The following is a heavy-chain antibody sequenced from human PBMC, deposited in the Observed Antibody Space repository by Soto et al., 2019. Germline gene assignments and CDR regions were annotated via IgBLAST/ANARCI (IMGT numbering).Heavy chain of an antibody. CDR1: GCSFTSSA. J-gene: IGHJ4*02. CDR3: AADLTTYYYDSSGYPTLDY. V-gene: IGHV1-58*01. D-gene: IGHD3-22*01. CDR2: IVVGSGNT. Sequence: QVSTKTAGCSFTSSAVQWVRQARGQPLEWIGWIVVGSGNTNYAQKFQERVTITRHMSTSTAYMELSSLRSEDTAVYYCAADLTTYYYDSSGYPTLDYWGQGTLVTVSS.